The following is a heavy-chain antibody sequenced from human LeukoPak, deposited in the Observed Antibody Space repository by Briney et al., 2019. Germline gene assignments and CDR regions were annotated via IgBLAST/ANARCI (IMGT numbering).Heavy chain of an antibody. V-gene: IGHV5-51*01. CDR1: GYSFTSYW. D-gene: IGHD3-10*01. Sequence: GESLKISCKGSGYSFTSYWIGWVRQMPGKGLEWMGIIYPGDSDTRYSPSFQGQVTISADKSISTAYLQWGSLKASDTAMYYCARLGDGPNDYPYNWFDPWGQGTLVTVSS. CDR2: IYPGDSDT. J-gene: IGHJ5*02. CDR3: ARLGDGPNDYPYNWFDP.